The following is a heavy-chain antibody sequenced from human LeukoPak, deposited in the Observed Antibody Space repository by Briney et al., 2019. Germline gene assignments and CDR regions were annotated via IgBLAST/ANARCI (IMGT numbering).Heavy chain of an antibody. Sequence: PGGSLRLSCAASGFTFSSYSMNWVRQAPGKGLEWVSSISSSSSYIYYADSVKGRLTISRDNAKNSLYLQMNSLRAEDTAVYYCARVSRDIVVVVPATGYFDYWGQGTLVTVSS. CDR2: ISSSSSYI. V-gene: IGHV3-21*01. CDR3: ARVSRDIVVVVPATGYFDY. J-gene: IGHJ4*02. CDR1: GFTFSSYS. D-gene: IGHD2-15*01.